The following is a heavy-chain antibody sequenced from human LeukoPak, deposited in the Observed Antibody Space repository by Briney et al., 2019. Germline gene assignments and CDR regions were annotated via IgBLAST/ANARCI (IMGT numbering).Heavy chain of an antibody. V-gene: IGHV3-33*06. J-gene: IGHJ4*02. CDR2: IWYDGSNK. Sequence: GRSLRLSCAASGFTFSSYGTHWVRQAPGKGLEWVAVIWYDGSNKYYADSVKGRFTISRDNSKNTLYLQMNSLRAEDTAVYYCAKDKDYYFDYWGQGTLVTVSS. CDR3: AKDKDYYFDY. CDR1: GFTFSSYG.